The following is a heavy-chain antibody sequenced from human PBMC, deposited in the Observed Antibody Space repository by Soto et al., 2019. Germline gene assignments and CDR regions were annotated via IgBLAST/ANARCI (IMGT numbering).Heavy chain of an antibody. Sequence: PSETLSLTCTVSGGSISSYYWSWVRQSPGKGLEWIGYIYYSGSTKYNASLKSRVTISVATSKNQFSLNLSSVTAADTAVYYCARGPIMITFGGVIVPIPYYFDYWGQGSLVTVSS. D-gene: IGHD3-16*02. J-gene: IGHJ4*02. V-gene: IGHV4-59*01. CDR1: GGSISSYY. CDR3: ARGPIMITFGGVIVPIPYYFDY. CDR2: IYYSGST.